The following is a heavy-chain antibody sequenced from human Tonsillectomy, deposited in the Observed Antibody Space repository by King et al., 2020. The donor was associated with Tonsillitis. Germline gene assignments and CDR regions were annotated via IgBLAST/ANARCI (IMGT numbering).Heavy chain of an antibody. CDR3: AKDKVGYRYSSGWYKLYFDY. Sequence: DVQLVESGGGLVQPGGSLRLSCAASGFTFSSYAMSWVRQAPGKGLEWVSAISGSGGSTYYADSVKGRFTISRDNSKNTLYLQMNSLRAEDTAVYYCAKDKVGYRYSSGWYKLYFDYWGQGTLVTVSS. J-gene: IGHJ4*02. D-gene: IGHD6-19*01. CDR2: ISGSGGST. CDR1: GFTFSSYA. V-gene: IGHV3-23*04.